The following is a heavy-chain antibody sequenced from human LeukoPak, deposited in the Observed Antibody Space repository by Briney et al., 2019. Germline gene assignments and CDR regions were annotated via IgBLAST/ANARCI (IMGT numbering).Heavy chain of an antibody. Sequence: SETLSLTCTVSGGSISSSSYYWGWIRQPPGKGLEWIGSIYYSGSTYYNPSLKSRVTISVDTSRNQFSLKLGSVTAADTAVYYCARDDYGGNIGYWGQGTLVTVSS. V-gene: IGHV4-39*02. D-gene: IGHD4-23*01. J-gene: IGHJ4*02. CDR2: IYYSGST. CDR3: ARDDYGGNIGY. CDR1: GGSISSSSYY.